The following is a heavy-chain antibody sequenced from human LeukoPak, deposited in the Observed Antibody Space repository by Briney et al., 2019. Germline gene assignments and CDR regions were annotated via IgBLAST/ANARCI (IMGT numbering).Heavy chain of an antibody. CDR3: ARALRFRLSKQDIVVVPAARMLDP. V-gene: IGHV4-34*01. CDR1: GGSFSGYY. CDR2: INHSGST. D-gene: IGHD2-2*01. Sequence: SETLSLTCAVYGGSFSGYYWSCIRQPPGKGLEWIREINHSGSTNYNPSLKSRVTISVDTSKNQFSLKLSSVTAADTAVYYCARALRFRLSKQDIVVVPAARMLDPWGQGTLVTVSS. J-gene: IGHJ5*02.